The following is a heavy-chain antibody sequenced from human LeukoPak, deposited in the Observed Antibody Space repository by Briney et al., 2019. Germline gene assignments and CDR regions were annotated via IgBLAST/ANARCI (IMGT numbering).Heavy chain of an antibody. CDR2: IKQDGSEK. D-gene: IGHD6-13*01. CDR1: GFTVSSNF. CDR3: ARGTIAAAGYYYFDY. V-gene: IGHV3-7*04. Sequence: GGSLRLSCTVAGFTVSSNFMSWVRQAPGKGLEWVANIKQDGSEKYYVDSVKGRFTISRDNAKNSLYLQMNSLRAEDTAVYYCARGTIAAAGYYYFDYWGQGTQVTVSS. J-gene: IGHJ4*02.